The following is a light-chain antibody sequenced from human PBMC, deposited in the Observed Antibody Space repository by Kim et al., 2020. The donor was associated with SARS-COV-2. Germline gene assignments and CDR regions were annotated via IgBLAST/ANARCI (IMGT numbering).Light chain of an antibody. CDR3: YSAAGNNRV. J-gene: IGLJ3*02. V-gene: IGLV3-27*01. Sequence: SYELTQPPSVPVSPGQTVRITCSGDVLANKYARWFQQKPGQAPALVIYKDSEGPPGIPERFSVSSSGTTATSTISGTQAQAEADYYCYSAAGNNRV. CDR1: VLANKY. CDR2: KDS.